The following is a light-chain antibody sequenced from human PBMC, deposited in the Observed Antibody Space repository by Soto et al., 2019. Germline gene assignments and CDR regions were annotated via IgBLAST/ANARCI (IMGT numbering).Light chain of an antibody. CDR3: QPSYSSPPWT. CDR1: QSVSIY. V-gene: IGKV1-39*01. CDR2: AAS. Sequence: DIQMTQSPSSLSASVGDRATITCRASQSVSIYLNWYQQKPGKAPKLLIYAASSLQSGVPSRFSGSGCWTAYTLTISSLQPEDFAPYYCQPSYSSPPWTFGQGTKVEIK. J-gene: IGKJ1*01.